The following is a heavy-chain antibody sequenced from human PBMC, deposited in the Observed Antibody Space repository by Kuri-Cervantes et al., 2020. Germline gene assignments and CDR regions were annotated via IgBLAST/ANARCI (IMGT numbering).Heavy chain of an antibody. D-gene: IGHD1-14*01. CDR3: AKTLTMGAFDI. Sequence: GGSLRLSCAASGFTFSSYSMNWVRQAPGKGLVWVSRINNDGRSTSYADSVKGRFTISRDNSKNTLYLQMNSLRAEDTAVYSCAKTLTMGAFDIWGQGTMVTVSS. J-gene: IGHJ3*02. V-gene: IGHV3-74*01. CDR1: GFTFSSYS. CDR2: INNDGRST.